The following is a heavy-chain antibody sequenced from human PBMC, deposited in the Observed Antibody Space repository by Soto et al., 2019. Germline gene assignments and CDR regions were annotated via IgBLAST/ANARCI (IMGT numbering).Heavy chain of an antibody. CDR1: GYTLTDLS. CDR2: FDPEDGET. V-gene: IGHV1-24*01. CDR3: ATDRTGYSSSWGDNWFDP. J-gene: IGHJ5*02. D-gene: IGHD6-13*01. Sequence: ASVKVSCKVSGYTLTDLSMHWVRQAPGKGLEWMGGFDPEDGETIYAQKFQGRVTMTEDTSTDTAYMELSSLRSEDTAVYYCATDRTGYSSSWGDNWFDPWGQGTLVTVSS.